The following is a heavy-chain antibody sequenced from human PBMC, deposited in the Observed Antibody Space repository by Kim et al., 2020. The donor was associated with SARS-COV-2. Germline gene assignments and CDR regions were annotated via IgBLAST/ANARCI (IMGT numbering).Heavy chain of an antibody. V-gene: IGHV3-48*02. D-gene: IGHD2-2*01. CDR1: GFTFSSHN. CDR2: ISSTSSIK. Sequence: GGSLRLSCAAFGFTFSSHNMNWVRQAPGKGLEWVSYISSTSSIKYYADSVKGRFTISRDNAKNSLYLQMNSLRDEDTAVYYCSRGIPAAGYGLEDYWGQGTLVTVSS. J-gene: IGHJ4*02. CDR3: SRGIPAAGYGLEDY.